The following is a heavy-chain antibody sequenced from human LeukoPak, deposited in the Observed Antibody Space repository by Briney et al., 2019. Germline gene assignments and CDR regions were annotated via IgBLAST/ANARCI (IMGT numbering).Heavy chain of an antibody. CDR1: GFTLRTYV. CDR3: ARPNDYGDYADGGRNADAFDI. CDR2: ISNDGSNK. J-gene: IGHJ3*02. Sequence: QPGRSLRLSCAASGFTLRTYVMHWVRQAPSKGLEWVAVISNDGSNKYYADSVKGRFTISRDNSRNTLFLQINSLRDEDTAVYYCARPNDYGDYADGGRNADAFDIWGQGTVVTVSS. D-gene: IGHD4-17*01. V-gene: IGHV3-30-3*01.